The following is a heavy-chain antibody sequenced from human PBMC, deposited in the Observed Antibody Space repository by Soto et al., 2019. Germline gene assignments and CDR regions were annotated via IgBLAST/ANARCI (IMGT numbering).Heavy chain of an antibody. CDR1: GFTFSNYE. D-gene: IGHD4-17*01. CDR3: ARQSGGAVR. CDR2: INRAGSST. V-gene: IGHV3-74*01. Sequence: EVQLVESGGGLVQPGGSLRLSCVASGFTFSNYEMHWVRQAPGKGLVWVSSINRAGSSTSYADSVKGRFTISRDNARNTLYLQMNSLRADDTAVYYCARQSGGAVRWGQGTLVTVS. J-gene: IGHJ4*02.